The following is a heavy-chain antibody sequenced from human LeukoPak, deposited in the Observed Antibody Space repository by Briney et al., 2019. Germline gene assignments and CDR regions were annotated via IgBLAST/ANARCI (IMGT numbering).Heavy chain of an antibody. V-gene: IGHV1-2*02. J-gene: IGHJ4*02. CDR3: AREPQYSSGWGPFDY. CDR1: GYTFTGYY. CDR2: INPNSGGT. D-gene: IGHD6-19*01. Sequence: ASVKVSCKASGYTFTGYYMHWVRQAPGQGLEWMGWINPNSGGTNYAQKFQGRVTMTRDTSISTAYMELSRLRSEDTAVYYCAREPQYSSGWGPFDYWGQGTLVTVSS.